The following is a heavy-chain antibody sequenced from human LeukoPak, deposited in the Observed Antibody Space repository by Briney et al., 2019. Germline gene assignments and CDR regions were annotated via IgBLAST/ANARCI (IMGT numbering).Heavy chain of an antibody. CDR1: GYTFTSYD. V-gene: IGHV1-2*02. Sequence: ASVKVSCKASGYTFTSYDINWVRQAPGQGLEWMGWINPHSGATNYAQRFQGRVSMDASMDTAYMELSRLTSDDTAVYYCATSSSVTHTRDPWGQGTLVTVSS. J-gene: IGHJ5*02. CDR2: INPHSGAT. D-gene: IGHD5/OR15-5a*01. CDR3: ATSSSVTHTRDP.